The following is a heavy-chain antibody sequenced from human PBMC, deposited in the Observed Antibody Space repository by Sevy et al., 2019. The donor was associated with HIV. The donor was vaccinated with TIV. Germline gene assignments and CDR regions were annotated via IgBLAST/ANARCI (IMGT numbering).Heavy chain of an antibody. V-gene: IGHV3-7*03. Sequence: GGSLRLSCAASGFTFSSYWMSWVRQAPGKGLEWVANIKQDGSEKYYVDSVKGRFTISRDNAKNSLYLQMNSLRAEDTAVYYWARDYSGSYYYSLYYFDYWGQGTLVTVSS. D-gene: IGHD1-26*01. CDR2: IKQDGSEK. J-gene: IGHJ4*02. CDR3: ARDYSGSYYYSLYYFDY. CDR1: GFTFSSYW.